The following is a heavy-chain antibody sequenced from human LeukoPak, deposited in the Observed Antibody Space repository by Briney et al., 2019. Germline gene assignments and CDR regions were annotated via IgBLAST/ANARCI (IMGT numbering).Heavy chain of an antibody. Sequence: ASVKVSCKASGGIFSSYAISWVRQAPGQGLEWMGRIIPILGIANYAQKFQGRVTITADKSTSTAYMELSSLRSEDTAVYYCAREALVVINYFDYWGQGTLVTVSS. D-gene: IGHD3-22*01. J-gene: IGHJ4*02. CDR3: AREALVVINYFDY. V-gene: IGHV1-69*04. CDR2: IIPILGIA. CDR1: GGIFSSYA.